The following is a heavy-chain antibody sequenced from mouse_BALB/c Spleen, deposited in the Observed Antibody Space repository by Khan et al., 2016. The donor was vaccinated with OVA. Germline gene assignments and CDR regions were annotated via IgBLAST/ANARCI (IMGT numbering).Heavy chain of an antibody. CDR1: GYSITSDYA. CDR3: ARDGSRYKDDMDY. D-gene: IGHD1-3*01. V-gene: IGHV3-2*02. CDR2: ISSSGST. J-gene: IGHJ4*01. Sequence: VQLKESGPGLVKPSQSLSLTCTVTGYSITSDYAWNWIRQFPGNKLEWMGYISSSGSTNYNPALKSRISITRDTSKNQFFLQLNSVTTEDTATYDCARDGSRYKDDMDYWGQGTSVTVSS.